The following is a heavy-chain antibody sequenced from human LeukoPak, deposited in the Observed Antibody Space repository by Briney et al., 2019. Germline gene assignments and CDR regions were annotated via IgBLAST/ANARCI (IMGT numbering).Heavy chain of an antibody. CDR1: GYTFTSYG. D-gene: IGHD6-13*01. J-gene: IGHJ4*02. CDR3: ARVGGMGAAGTHFDY. Sequence: APVKVSCKASGYTFTSYGISWVRQAPGQGLERMGWISAYNGNTNYAQKLQGRVTMTTDTSTSTAYMELRSLRSDDTAVYYCARVGGMGAAGTHFDYWGQGTLVTVSS. V-gene: IGHV1-18*01. CDR2: ISAYNGNT.